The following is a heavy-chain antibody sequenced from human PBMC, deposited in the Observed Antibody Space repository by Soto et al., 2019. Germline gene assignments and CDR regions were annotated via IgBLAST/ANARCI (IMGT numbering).Heavy chain of an antibody. CDR3: PKAPAPAHGCIDT. V-gene: IGHV3-33*06. D-gene: IGHD6-13*01. Sequence: GGSLRLSCAASGFIFSSYGMHWVRQAPGKGLEWVAGIWYDGSNTFYSDAVKGRFSISRDNSKNTVDLQMNSLRAEDTAVYYCPKAPAPAHGCIDTWGPGIQVTVSS. J-gene: IGHJ5*02. CDR2: IWYDGSNT. CDR1: GFIFSSYG.